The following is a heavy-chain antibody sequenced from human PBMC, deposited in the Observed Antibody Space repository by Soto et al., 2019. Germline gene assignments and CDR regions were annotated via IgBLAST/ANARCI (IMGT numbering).Heavy chain of an antibody. CDR1: GGTFSSYT. CDR3: ARDTVYYDSKDY. V-gene: IGHV1-69*08. CDR2: IIPILGIA. Sequence: QVQLVQSGAEVKKPGSSVKVSCKASGGTFSSYTISWVRQAPGQGLEWMGRIIPILGIANYAQKFQGRVTITADKSTSTAYMELSSLRSEDTAVYYCARDTVYYDSKDYRGQGTLVTVSS. J-gene: IGHJ4*02. D-gene: IGHD3-22*01.